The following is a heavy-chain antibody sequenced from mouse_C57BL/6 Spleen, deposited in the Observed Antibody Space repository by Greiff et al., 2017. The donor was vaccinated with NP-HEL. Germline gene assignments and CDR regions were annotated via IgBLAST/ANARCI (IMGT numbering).Heavy chain of an antibody. CDR1: GYTFTSYW. CDR3: AGAYSNYDY. Sequence: QVQLQQPGAELVRPGTSVKLSCKASGYTFTSYWMHWVKQRPGQGLEWIGGREATERNTNYNKKYKGKATLTVDTSSSTAYMQLSSLTSEDSAVYYCAGAYSNYDYWGKGTTLTVSS. D-gene: IGHD2-5*01. J-gene: IGHJ2*01. CDR2: REATERNT. V-gene: IGHV1-59*01.